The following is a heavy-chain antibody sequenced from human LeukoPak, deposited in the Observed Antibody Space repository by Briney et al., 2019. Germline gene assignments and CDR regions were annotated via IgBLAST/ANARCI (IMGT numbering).Heavy chain of an antibody. CDR1: GDSIRNFY. CDR2: LYHSGIT. J-gene: IGHJ4*02. V-gene: IGHV4-59*08. CDR3: ARRDPYTSGSYYFDY. Sequence: SETLSLTCTVSGDSIRNFYWSWIRQSPGKGLEWIGCLYHSGITKYNPSLKSRATISIDTSKNHFSLRLSSVTAADTAEYYCARRDPYTSGSYYFDYWGQGALVTVSS. D-gene: IGHD3-10*01.